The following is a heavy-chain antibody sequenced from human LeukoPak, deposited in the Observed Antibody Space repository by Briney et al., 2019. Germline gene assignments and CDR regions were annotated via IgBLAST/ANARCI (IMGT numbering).Heavy chain of an antibody. CDR3: ARRNTADGDHAFDY. V-gene: IGHV4-39*01. CDR2: IYYSGTT. CDR1: GGSISSSSYY. D-gene: IGHD4-17*01. Sequence: SETLSLTCTVSGGSISSSSYYWGWIRQPPGKGLEWIGTIYYSGTTYYNPSLKSRVTISADTSKNQFSLKLSSVTAADTAVYYCARRNTADGDHAFDYWGQGTLVTVSS. J-gene: IGHJ4*02.